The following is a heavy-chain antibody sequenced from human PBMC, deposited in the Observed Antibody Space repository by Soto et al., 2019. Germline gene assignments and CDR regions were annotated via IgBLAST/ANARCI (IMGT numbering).Heavy chain of an antibody. V-gene: IGHV4-39*07. D-gene: IGHD3-22*01. CDR1: GGSVTNSSYY. Sequence: SETLSLTCTVSGGSVTNSSYYWSWIRQPPGKGLEWIGEINHSGSTNYNPSLKSRVTISVDTSKNQFSLKLSSVTAADTAVYYCARGHKRRITMIVVVIPWAFDIWGQGTMVTVSS. J-gene: IGHJ3*02. CDR2: INHSGST. CDR3: ARGHKRRITMIVVVIPWAFDI.